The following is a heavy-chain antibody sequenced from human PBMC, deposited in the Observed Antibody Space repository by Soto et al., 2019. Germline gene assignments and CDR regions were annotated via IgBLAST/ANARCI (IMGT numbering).Heavy chain of an antibody. CDR2: IYNDGSRT. Sequence: EEQLVESGGGLVQPGGSLRLSCAASGFAFSSYWMHWVRQTPGKGPVWVSRIYNDGSRTAYADSVKGRFTISRDNAKNTMYLQMSSLTVEDTAVYYCARDLSGDTTPYLDLWGQGTLVTVSS. V-gene: IGHV3-74*01. D-gene: IGHD1-1*01. CDR1: GFAFSSYW. J-gene: IGHJ4*02. CDR3: ARDLSGDTTPYLDL.